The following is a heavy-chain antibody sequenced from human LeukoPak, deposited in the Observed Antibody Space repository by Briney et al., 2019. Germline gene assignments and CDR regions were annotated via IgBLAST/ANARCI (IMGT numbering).Heavy chain of an antibody. CDR3: ARTTVAHFDY. CDR2: ISSSISYI. Sequence: PGGSPRLSCAASGFTFSSYSMNWVPQAPGKGLECVSSISSSISYINYADSLKSPVTLSRDTTKNSLYMHIYTLRDQNTAVSYTARTTVAHFDYWGQGTLVTVSS. J-gene: IGHJ4*02. CDR1: GFTFSSYS. D-gene: IGHD4-23*01. V-gene: IGHV3-21*01.